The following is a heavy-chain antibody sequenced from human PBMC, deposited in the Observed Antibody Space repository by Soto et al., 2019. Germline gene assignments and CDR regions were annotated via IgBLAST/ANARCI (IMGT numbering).Heavy chain of an antibody. J-gene: IGHJ4*02. CDR2: ISYDGSNK. V-gene: IGHV3-30*18. CDR3: AKDCPWFGEWEYYLDY. CDR1: GFTFSSYG. Sequence: GGSLRLSCAASGFTFSSYGMYWVRQAPGKGLEWVAVISYDGSNKYYADSVKGRFTISRDNSKNTLYLQMNSLRAEDTAVYYCAKDCPWFGEWEYYLDYGGQGT. D-gene: IGHD3-10*01.